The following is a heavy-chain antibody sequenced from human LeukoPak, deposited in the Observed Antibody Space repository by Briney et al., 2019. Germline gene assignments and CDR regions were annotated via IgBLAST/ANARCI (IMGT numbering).Heavy chain of an antibody. Sequence: SETLSLTCTVSGGSISSYYWSWIRQPPGKGLEWIGYIYYSGSTNYNPSLKSRVTISVDTSKNQFSLKLSSVTAADTAVYYCARHPDYYDSSGYYYEGYYYGMDVWGQGTTVTVSS. CDR3: ARHPDYYDSSGYYYEGYYYGMDV. J-gene: IGHJ6*02. V-gene: IGHV4-59*08. CDR1: GGSISSYY. CDR2: IYYSGST. D-gene: IGHD3-22*01.